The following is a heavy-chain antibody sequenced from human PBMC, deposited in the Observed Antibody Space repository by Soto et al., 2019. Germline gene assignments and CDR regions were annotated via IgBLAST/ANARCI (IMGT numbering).Heavy chain of an antibody. CDR3: ARDPSGYSRPVTGYYYGMDV. Sequence: ASVKVSCKAYGYTFTRYAIHWVRQAAGQSLEWMGWINVGNTNTKFSQKFQARVTLTRDTSASTAFMELSSLRSEDTAVYYCARDPSGYSRPVTGYYYGMDVWGQGTTVTVSS. CDR1: GYTFTRYA. J-gene: IGHJ6*02. V-gene: IGHV1-3*01. CDR2: INVGNTNT. D-gene: IGHD5-18*01.